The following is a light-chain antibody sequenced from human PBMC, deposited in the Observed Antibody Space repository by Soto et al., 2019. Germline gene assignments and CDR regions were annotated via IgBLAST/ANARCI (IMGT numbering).Light chain of an antibody. J-gene: IGLJ2*01. Sequence: QSVLTQSPSASASLGASVKLTCTLSSGHSTYIIAWHQQQPEKGPRYLMRLNSDGSHNKGDGIPDRFSGSSSGAERYLTISSLQSEDEADYYCQTWDTGILIFGGGTKLTVL. CDR2: LNSDGSH. V-gene: IGLV4-69*01. CDR3: QTWDTGILI. CDR1: SGHSTYI.